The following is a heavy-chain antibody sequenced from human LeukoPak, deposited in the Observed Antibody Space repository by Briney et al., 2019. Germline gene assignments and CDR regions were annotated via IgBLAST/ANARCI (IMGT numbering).Heavy chain of an antibody. D-gene: IGHD3-10*01. CDR2: IESYSRII. J-gene: IGHJ4*02. CDR1: GFTFNTYS. CDR3: ARPGPNGDLDF. Sequence: GGSLRLSCEASGFTFNTYSMNWVRQAPGKGLQWVSYIESYSRIIHYADSVKGRFTISRDDAKNSLFLQMNSLRAEDTAIYYWARPGPNGDLDFWGQGTLVTGS. V-gene: IGHV3-48*01.